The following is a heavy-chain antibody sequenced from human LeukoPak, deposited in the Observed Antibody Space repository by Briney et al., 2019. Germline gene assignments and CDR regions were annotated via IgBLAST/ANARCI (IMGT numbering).Heavy chain of an antibody. CDR3: XXXXXXXXXASSPDY. CDR1: GFTFDSYA. J-gene: IGHJ4*02. Sequence: GGSLRLSCAASGFTFDSYAIHWVRQAPGKGLEWVAVISYDGSNKYYADSVKGRFTISRDNSKNTLHLQMKSLRAEDPAVYYCXXXXXXXXXASSPDYWGQGTLVTVSS. V-gene: IGHV3-30*04. CDR2: ISYDGSNK.